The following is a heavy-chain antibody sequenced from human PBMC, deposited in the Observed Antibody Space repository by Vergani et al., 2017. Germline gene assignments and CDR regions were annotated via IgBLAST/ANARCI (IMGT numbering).Heavy chain of an antibody. V-gene: IGHV3-43*01. J-gene: IGHJ1*01. D-gene: IGHD2-15*01. CDR2: ISWDGGST. CDR3: ATKSCGTPSCQKGYFWD. Sequence: EVQLVESGGVVVQPGGSLRLSCAASGFTFDDYTMHWVRQAQGKGREWFSLISWDGGSTYYAHSVKGRFTISRDNSKNSLYLQMNSLRTEDTAVYYCATKSCGTPSCQKGYFWDWGQGTLVTVSS. CDR1: GFTFDDYT.